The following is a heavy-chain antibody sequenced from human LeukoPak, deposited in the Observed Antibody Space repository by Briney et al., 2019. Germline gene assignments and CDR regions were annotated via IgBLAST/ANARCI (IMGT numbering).Heavy chain of an antibody. V-gene: IGHV1-69*04. CDR2: IIPILGIA. CDR3: AFRIAVAGSVEYFQH. CDR1: GGTFSSYA. Sequence: SVKVSCKASGGTFSSYAISWVRQAPGQGLEWMGRIIPILGIANYAQKFQGRVTITADKSTSTAYMELSSLRSEDTAVYDCAFRIAVAGSVEYFQHWGQGTLVTVSS. D-gene: IGHD6-19*01. J-gene: IGHJ1*01.